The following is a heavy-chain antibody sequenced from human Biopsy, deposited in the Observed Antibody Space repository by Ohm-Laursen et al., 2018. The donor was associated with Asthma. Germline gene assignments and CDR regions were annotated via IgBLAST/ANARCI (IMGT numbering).Heavy chain of an antibody. D-gene: IGHD4-17*01. CDR2: HDHEEGGT. CDR3: ASDFPKDYVRYNFQF. V-gene: IGHV1-24*01. Sequence: SSVKVSCKFSGYSPTDLSMHWVRQAPGQGLEWMGGHDHEEGGTVNARRFQGRVTMTEDTSTDTAYMELSSLSSDGTAVYYCASDFPKDYVRYNFQFWGQGTLVTVSS. CDR1: GYSPTDLS. J-gene: IGHJ4*02.